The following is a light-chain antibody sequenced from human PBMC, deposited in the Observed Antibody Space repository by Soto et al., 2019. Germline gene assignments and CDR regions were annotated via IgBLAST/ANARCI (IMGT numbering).Light chain of an antibody. CDR3: QNYNSAPLT. V-gene: IGKV1-27*01. CDR2: ATS. J-gene: IGKJ4*01. Sequence: DIQMTQSPSSLSASVGDRVTITCRASQDISNSLAWYQQKPGKVPKVLIYATSILQSGVPARFSSSGSGTHFTLTSSSLQPEDVATYYCQNYNSAPLTFGGGTKVEI. CDR1: QDISNS.